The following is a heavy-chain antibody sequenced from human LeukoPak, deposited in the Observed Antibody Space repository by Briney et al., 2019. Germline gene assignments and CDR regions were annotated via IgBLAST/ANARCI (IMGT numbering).Heavy chain of an antibody. CDR1: AGSTSRGDYY. Sequence: PSETLSLTCTVSAGSTSRGDYYWSWIRQPPRKGLEWIGYIYYSGSTYYNPSLKTRVTISVDTSKNQFSLKLSSVTAADTAVYYCARAGIYGSGSYSPNWFDPWGQGTLVTVSS. V-gene: IGHV4-30-4*08. CDR2: IYYSGST. J-gene: IGHJ5*02. D-gene: IGHD3-10*01. CDR3: ARAGIYGSGSYSPNWFDP.